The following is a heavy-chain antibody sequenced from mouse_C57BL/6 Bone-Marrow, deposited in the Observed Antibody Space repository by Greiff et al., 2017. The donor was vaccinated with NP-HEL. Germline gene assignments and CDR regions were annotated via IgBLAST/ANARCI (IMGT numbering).Heavy chain of an antibody. D-gene: IGHD3-3*01. V-gene: IGHV1-69*01. J-gene: IGHJ4*01. Sequence: VQLHQPGAELVMPGASVKLSCKASGYTFTSYWMHWVKQRPGQGLEWIGEIDPSDSYTNYNQKFKGKSTLTVDKSSSTAYMQLSSLTSEDSAVYYCARSGAGAMDYWGQGTSVTVSS. CDR2: IDPSDSYT. CDR1: GYTFTSYW. CDR3: ARSGAGAMDY.